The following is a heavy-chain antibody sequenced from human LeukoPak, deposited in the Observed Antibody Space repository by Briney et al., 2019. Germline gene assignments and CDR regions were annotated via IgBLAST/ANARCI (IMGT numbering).Heavy chain of an antibody. CDR2: IYTSGST. CDR1: GGSISSGSYY. CDR3: AKHYYDSSGFDS. J-gene: IGHJ4*02. D-gene: IGHD3-22*01. V-gene: IGHV4-61*02. Sequence: SETLSLTCTVSGGSISSGSYYWSWIRQPAGKGLEWIGRIYTSGSTNYNPSLKSRVTISVDTSKNQFSLKLNSVTAADTAVYFCAKHYYDSSGFDSWGQGTLVTVSS.